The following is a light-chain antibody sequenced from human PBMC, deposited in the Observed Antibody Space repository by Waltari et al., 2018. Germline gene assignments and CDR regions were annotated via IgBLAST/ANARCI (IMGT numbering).Light chain of an antibody. CDR1: QSVITN. CDR2: GAS. V-gene: IGKV3-15*01. CDR3: QQYHNWPRV. J-gene: IGKJ1*01. Sequence: EIVMTQSPATLSVSPGERATLSCQASQSVITNLAWYQQKPGQPPRPLIYGASARATGIPDRFSGSGFGTEFTLAISSLQSEDSAIYYCQQYHNWPRVFGQGTKVEIK.